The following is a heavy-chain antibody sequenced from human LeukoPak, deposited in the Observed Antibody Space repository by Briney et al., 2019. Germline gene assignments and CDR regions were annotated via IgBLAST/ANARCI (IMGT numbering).Heavy chain of an antibody. Sequence: PGGSLRLSCAASGFTFTTSSMNWVRQAPGKGLEWVSGISGSGGSTYYADSVKGRFTISRDNSKNTLCLQMNRLRAEDTAVYYCAKVLSGYDAFDIWGQGTMVTVSS. V-gene: IGHV3-23*01. CDR3: AKVLSGYDAFDI. CDR1: GFTFTTSS. D-gene: IGHD6-25*01. J-gene: IGHJ3*02. CDR2: ISGSGGST.